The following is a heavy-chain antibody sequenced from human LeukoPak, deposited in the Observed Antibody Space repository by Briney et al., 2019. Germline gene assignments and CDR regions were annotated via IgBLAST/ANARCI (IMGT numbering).Heavy chain of an antibody. V-gene: IGHV4-59*08. Sequence: PSETLSLTCTVSGGSLSSFYWSWIPQPPGKGLEWIGYIYYSGSTNYNPSLKSRVTISVDTSKNQFSLKLSSVTAADTAVYYCARHSGSRDGFDIWGQGTMVTVSS. CDR1: GGSLSSFY. J-gene: IGHJ3*02. CDR2: IYYSGST. CDR3: ARHSGSRDGFDI. D-gene: IGHD1-26*01.